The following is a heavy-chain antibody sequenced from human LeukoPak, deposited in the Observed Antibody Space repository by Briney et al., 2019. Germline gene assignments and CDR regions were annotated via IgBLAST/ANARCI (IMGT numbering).Heavy chain of an antibody. V-gene: IGHV3-21*01. D-gene: IGHD6-19*01. CDR1: GFTFSSYS. CDR3: ARDQGDSSGWYIGPYYYYYYGVDV. Sequence: GGSLRLSCAASGFTFSSYSMNWVRQAPGKGLEWVSSISSSSSYIYYADSVKGRFTISRDNAKNSLYLQMNSLRAEDTAVYYCARDQGDSSGWYIGPYYYYYYGVDVWGQGTTVTVSS. CDR2: ISSSSSYI. J-gene: IGHJ6*02.